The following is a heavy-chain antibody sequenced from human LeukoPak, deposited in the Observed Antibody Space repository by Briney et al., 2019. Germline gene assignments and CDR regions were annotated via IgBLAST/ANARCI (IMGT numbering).Heavy chain of an antibody. CDR2: INLNGGST. V-gene: IGHV1-46*03. D-gene: IGHD2-2*02. CDR3: TRVYCSSSSCYNADY. Sequence: GSVKVSCKTSGYTFTSYYMHWVRQAPGQGLEWMGIINLNGGSTKHAQKFQGRVTMTRDTSTSTVYIELSSLRSDDTAVYYCTRVYCSSSSCYNADYWGQGTLVTVSS. J-gene: IGHJ4*02. CDR1: GYTFTSYY.